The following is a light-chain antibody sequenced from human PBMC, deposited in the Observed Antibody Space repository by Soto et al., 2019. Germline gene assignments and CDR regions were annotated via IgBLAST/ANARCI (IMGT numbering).Light chain of an antibody. CDR1: QGVSNTY. CDR2: GGS. CDR3: QQYGRSPGT. Sequence: EIVLTQSPGTLSLSPGERATLSCRASQGVSNTYLAWYQQKPGQAPRLLMYGGSRRATGIPDRFSGSGSGTDFILTISRLEPEDFAVYFCQQYGRSPGTFGQGTKLELK. J-gene: IGKJ2*02. V-gene: IGKV3-20*01.